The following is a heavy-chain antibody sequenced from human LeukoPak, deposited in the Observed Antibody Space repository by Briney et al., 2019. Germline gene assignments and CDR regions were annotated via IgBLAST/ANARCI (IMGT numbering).Heavy chain of an antibody. CDR1: GLTFSSYA. CDR2: ISYDGTNK. V-gene: IGHV3-30*04. J-gene: IGHJ4*02. CDR3: ARVPGRHYFDVSGSFYATTYFDY. Sequence: PGGSLRLSCAASGLTFSSYAMHWVRQAPGKGLEWVAVISYDGTNKYYADSVKGRFTISRDNSKNTLYLQMNSLRVEDTALFYCARVPGRHYFDVSGSFYATTYFDYWGQGTLVTVSS. D-gene: IGHD3-22*01.